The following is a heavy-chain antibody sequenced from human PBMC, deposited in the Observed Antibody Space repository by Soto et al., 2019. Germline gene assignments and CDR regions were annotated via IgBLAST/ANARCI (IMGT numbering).Heavy chain of an antibody. CDR3: ARDYGDYTTPIDAFDI. J-gene: IGHJ3*02. CDR1: GGTFSSYA. D-gene: IGHD4-17*01. V-gene: IGHV1-69*13. CDR2: IIPIFGTA. Sequence: SVKVSCKASGGTFSSYAISWVRQAPGQGLEWMGGIIPIFGTANYAQKFQGRVTITADESTSTAYMEMSSLRSEDTAVYYCARDYGDYTTPIDAFDIWGQGTMVTVSS.